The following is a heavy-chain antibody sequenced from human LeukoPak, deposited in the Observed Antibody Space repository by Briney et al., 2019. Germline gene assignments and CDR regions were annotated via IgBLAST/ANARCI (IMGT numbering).Heavy chain of an antibody. CDR3: ARHVRRLRAFDI. CDR2: INHSGST. D-gene: IGHD4/OR15-4a*01. J-gene: IGHJ3*02. V-gene: IGHV4-30-4*01. Sequence: PSQTLSLTCTVSGGSISSGDYYWSWIRQPPGKGLEWIGEINHSGSTNYNPSLKSRVTISVDTSKNQFSLKLSSVTAADTAVYYCARHVRRLRAFDIWGQGTMVTVSS. CDR1: GGSISSGDYY.